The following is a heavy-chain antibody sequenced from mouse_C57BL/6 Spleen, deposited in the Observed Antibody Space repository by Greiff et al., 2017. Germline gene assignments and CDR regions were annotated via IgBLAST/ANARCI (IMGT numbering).Heavy chain of an antibody. J-gene: IGHJ1*03. CDR2: FHPYNDDT. Sequence: VQLQQSGAELVKPGASVKMSCKASGYTFTTYPIEWMKQNHGKSLEWIGNFHPYNDDTKYNEKFKGKATLTVDKSSSTVYLELSRLPSDDSAVYSCARRGYGSSYGYFDVWGTGTTVTVSS. CDR3: ARRGYGSSYGYFDV. D-gene: IGHD1-1*01. CDR1: GYTFTTYP. V-gene: IGHV1-47*01.